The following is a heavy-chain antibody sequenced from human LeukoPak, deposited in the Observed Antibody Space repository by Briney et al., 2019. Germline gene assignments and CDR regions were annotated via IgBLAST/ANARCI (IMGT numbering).Heavy chain of an antibody. CDR1: GITLSGYN. J-gene: IGHJ4*02. Sequence: HTGGSLRLSCAASGITLSGYNMNWVRQPPGKGLQWVSYISSSSSIIYYADSVKGRFTISRDNAKNSLYLQMNSLRDEDTAIYYCAKEPGQYCSGDNCYSMSYIDHWGQGTLVTVSS. CDR2: ISSSSSII. D-gene: IGHD2-15*01. CDR3: AKEPGQYCSGDNCYSMSYIDH. V-gene: IGHV3-48*02.